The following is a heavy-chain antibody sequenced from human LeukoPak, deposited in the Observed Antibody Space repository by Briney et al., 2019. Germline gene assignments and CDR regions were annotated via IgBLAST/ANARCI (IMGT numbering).Heavy chain of an antibody. CDR2: FDPEDGET. V-gene: IGHV1-24*01. J-gene: IGHJ2*01. CDR3: ATAAYCGGDCFPDWYFDL. Sequence: ASVKVSCKVSGYTLTELSMHWVRQAPGKGLEWMGGFDPEDGETICAQKFQGRVTMTEDTSTDTAYMELSSLRSKDTAVYYCATAAYCGGDCFPDWYFDLWGRGTLVTVSS. D-gene: IGHD2-21*02. CDR1: GYTLTELS.